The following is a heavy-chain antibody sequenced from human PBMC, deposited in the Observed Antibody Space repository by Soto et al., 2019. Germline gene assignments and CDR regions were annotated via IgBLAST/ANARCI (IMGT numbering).Heavy chain of an antibody. CDR3: ASRLVRGVNYYYGMDV. CDR1: GGTFSSYA. D-gene: IGHD3-10*01. V-gene: IGHV1-69*13. Sequence: SVKVSCKASGGTFSSYAISWVRQAPGQGLEWMGGIIPIFGTANYAQKFQGRVTITADESTSTAYMELSSLRSEDTAVYYCASRLVRGVNYYYGMDVWGQGTTVTSP. J-gene: IGHJ6*02. CDR2: IIPIFGTA.